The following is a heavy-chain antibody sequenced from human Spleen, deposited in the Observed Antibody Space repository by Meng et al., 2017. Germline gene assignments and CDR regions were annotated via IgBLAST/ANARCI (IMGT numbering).Heavy chain of an antibody. V-gene: IGHV3-11*04. CDR3: ARELDSTGWYVY. CDR1: GFTFSDYY. CDR2: ISGSGSTI. Sequence: VRLVESGGGLVQPGGSLRLSCAASGFTFSDYYMSWIRQSPGKSLEWVAYISGSGSTIYIAESVRGRFTISRDNAKNSLYLQMNSLRAEDTAVYYCARELDSTGWYVYWGQGTLVTVSS. D-gene: IGHD6-19*01. J-gene: IGHJ4*02.